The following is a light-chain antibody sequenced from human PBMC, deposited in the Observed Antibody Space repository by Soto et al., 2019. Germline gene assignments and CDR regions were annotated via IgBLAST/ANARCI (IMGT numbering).Light chain of an antibody. CDR3: QQLNSYPLT. J-gene: IGKJ4*01. CDR2: AAS. Sequence: IQLTQSPSSLAACVGDRVTITYRASQGISSYLAWYQQKPGKAPKLLIYAASTLQSGVPSRFSGSGSGTDFTLTISSLQPEDFATYYCQQLNSYPLTFGGGTKVDIK. V-gene: IGKV1-9*01. CDR1: QGISSY.